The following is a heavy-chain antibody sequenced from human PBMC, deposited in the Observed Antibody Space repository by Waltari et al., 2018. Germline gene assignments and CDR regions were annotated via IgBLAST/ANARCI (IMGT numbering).Heavy chain of an antibody. CDR3: ATRNPYFDN. Sequence: EVQLVESGGGLVQPGGSLRLSCVASGITSSGYWMSWVRQAPGKGLEWGATIKQDGSEKYFVDSVKGRFSISRDNAENSLDLQMNSLRAEDTAVYYCATRNPYFDNWGQGTLVTVSS. CDR1: GITSSGYW. J-gene: IGHJ4*02. CDR2: IKQDGSEK. V-gene: IGHV3-7*01.